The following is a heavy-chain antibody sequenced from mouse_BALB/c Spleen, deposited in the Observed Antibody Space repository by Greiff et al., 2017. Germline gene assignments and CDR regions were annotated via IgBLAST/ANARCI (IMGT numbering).Heavy chain of an antibody. D-gene: IGHD2-4*01. CDR2: ISYSGST. CDR3: ARCGLRYYFDY. CDR1: GDSITSCY. V-gene: IGHV3-8*02. J-gene: IGHJ2*01. Sequence: EVKLVESGPSLVKPSQTLSLTCSVTGDSITSCYWNWIRKFPGNKLEYMGYISYSGSTYYNPSLKSRISITRDTSKNQYYLQLNSVTTEDTATYYCARCGLRYYFDYWGQGTTLTVSS.